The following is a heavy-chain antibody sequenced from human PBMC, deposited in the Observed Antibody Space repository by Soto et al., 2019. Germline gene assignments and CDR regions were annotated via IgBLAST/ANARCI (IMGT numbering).Heavy chain of an antibody. D-gene: IGHD6-6*01. CDR2: IYSGGST. V-gene: IGHV3-53*01. Sequence: GESLKISCAASGFTVSSNYMSWVRQAPGKGLEWVSVIYSGGSTYYADSVKGRFTISRDNSKNTLYLQMNSLRAEDTAVYYCARDRLSIAARRNWYFDLWGRGTLVTVSS. CDR3: ARDRLSIAARRNWYFDL. J-gene: IGHJ2*01. CDR1: GFTVSSNY.